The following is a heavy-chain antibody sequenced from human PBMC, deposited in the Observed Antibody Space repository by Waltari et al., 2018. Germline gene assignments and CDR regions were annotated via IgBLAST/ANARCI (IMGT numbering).Heavy chain of an antibody. CDR3: ARGGELWGFDI. D-gene: IGHD3-16*01. V-gene: IGHV3-48*04. J-gene: IGHJ3*02. CDR1: GLTFSSYS. Sequence: EVQLVESGGGLVQPGGSLRLSCAASGLTFSSYSMNWVRQAPGKGLEWVSYISSSSSTIYYADSVKGRFTISRDNAKNSLYLQMNSLRAEDTAVYYCARGGELWGFDIWGQGTMVTVSS. CDR2: ISSSSSTI.